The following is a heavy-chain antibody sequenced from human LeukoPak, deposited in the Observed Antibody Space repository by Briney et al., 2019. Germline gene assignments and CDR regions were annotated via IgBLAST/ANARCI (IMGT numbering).Heavy chain of an antibody. V-gene: IGHV4-30-2*01. J-gene: IGHJ3*02. Sequence: PSETLSLTRTVSGGSISSGGYYWSWIRQPPGKGLEWIGYIYHSGSTYYNPSLKSRVTISVDRSKNQFSLKLSSVTAADTAVYYCARDQGRFGELSGAFDIWGQGTMVTVSS. CDR2: IYHSGST. CDR1: GGSISSGGYY. CDR3: ARDQGRFGELSGAFDI. D-gene: IGHD3-10*01.